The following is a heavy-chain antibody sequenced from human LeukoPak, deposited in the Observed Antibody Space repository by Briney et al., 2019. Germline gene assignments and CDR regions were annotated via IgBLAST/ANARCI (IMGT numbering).Heavy chain of an antibody. CDR3: ARDRFAYCGGDCYSGVLYFDY. CDR1: GFTFSSYS. D-gene: IGHD2-21*02. J-gene: IGHJ4*02. V-gene: IGHV3-48*04. CDR2: ISSSSSTI. Sequence: HPGGSLRLSCAASGFTFSSYSMNWVRQAPGKGLEWVSYISSSSSTIYYADTVKGRFTISRDNAKNSLYLQMNSLRAEDTAVYYCARDRFAYCGGDCYSGVLYFDYWGQGTLVTVSS.